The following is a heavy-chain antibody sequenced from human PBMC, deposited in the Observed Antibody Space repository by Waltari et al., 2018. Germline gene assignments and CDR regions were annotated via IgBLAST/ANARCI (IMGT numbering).Heavy chain of an antibody. CDR1: GFTFSSYR. Sequence: CAASGFTFSSYRMNWVRQAPGKGLEWVSYISSSSSTIYYADSVKGRFTISRDNAKNSLYLQINSLRAEDTAVYYCARAAYCGGDCYADFDYWGQGTLVTVSS. J-gene: IGHJ4*02. CDR3: ARAAYCGGDCYADFDY. CDR2: ISSSSSTI. D-gene: IGHD2-21*01. V-gene: IGHV3-48*04.